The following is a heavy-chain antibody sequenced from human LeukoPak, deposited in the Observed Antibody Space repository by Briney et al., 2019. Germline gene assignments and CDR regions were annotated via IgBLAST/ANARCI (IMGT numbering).Heavy chain of an antibody. CDR3: ARGRNYYGSGSPFRY. Sequence: SETLSLTCAVYGGSSSGYYWSWIRQPPGKGLEWIGEINHSGSTNYNPSLKSRVTISVDTSKNQFSLKLSSVTAADTAVYYCARGRNYYGSGSPFRYWGQGTLVTVPS. CDR2: INHSGST. D-gene: IGHD3-10*01. CDR1: GGSSSGYY. J-gene: IGHJ4*02. V-gene: IGHV4-34*01.